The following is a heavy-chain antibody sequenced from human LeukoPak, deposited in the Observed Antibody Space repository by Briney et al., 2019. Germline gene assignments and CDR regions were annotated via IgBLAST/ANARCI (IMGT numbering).Heavy chain of an antibody. CDR3: ARHRYCSSTSCPYYYYGMDV. J-gene: IGHJ6*02. V-gene: IGHV5-51*01. D-gene: IGHD2-2*01. CDR1: GYSFTSYW. Sequence: GESLKISCKGSGYSFTSYWIGWVRQMPGKGLEWMGTIYPGDSDTRYSPSFQGQVTISADKSISTAYLQWSSLKASDTAMYYCARHRYCSSTSCPYYYYGMDVWGQGTTVTVSS. CDR2: IYPGDSDT.